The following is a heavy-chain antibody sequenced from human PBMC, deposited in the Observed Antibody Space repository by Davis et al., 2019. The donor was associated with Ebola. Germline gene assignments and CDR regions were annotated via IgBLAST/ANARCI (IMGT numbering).Heavy chain of an antibody. CDR3: AQQLGDYGGNALRY. J-gene: IGHJ4*02. D-gene: IGHD4-23*01. Sequence: GESLKISCAASGFTFDDYAMHWVRQAPGKGLEWVSYISSSSSTIYYADSVKGRFTISRDDAKKSLYLQMDSLRAEDTAVYYCAQQLGDYGGNALRYWGQGTLVTVSS. V-gene: IGHV3-48*04. CDR1: GFTFDDYA. CDR2: ISSSSSTI.